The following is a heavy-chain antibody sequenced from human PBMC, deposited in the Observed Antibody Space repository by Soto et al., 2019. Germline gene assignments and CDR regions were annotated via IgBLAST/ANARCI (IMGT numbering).Heavy chain of an antibody. CDR2: IYHSGST. J-gene: IGHJ4*02. Sequence: PSGTLSLTCIVSGGSISGYYWSLVRQPPGKGLEWIGEIYHSGSTNYNPSLKSRVTISVDKSKNQFSLKVSSVTAADTAVYYCARCIAAIGPIDYWGQGTLVTVS. CDR1: GGSISGYY. D-gene: IGHD6-13*01. V-gene: IGHV4-4*02. CDR3: ARCIAAIGPIDY.